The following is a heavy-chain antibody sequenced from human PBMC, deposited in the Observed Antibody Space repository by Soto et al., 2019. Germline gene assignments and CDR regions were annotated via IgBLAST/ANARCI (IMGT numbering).Heavy chain of an antibody. Sequence: EVQLVESGGNWVQPGGSLRLSCAASGFTFKNYNMTWVRQAPGKGLEWVSSITNTSDTIYYADSVKGRFTISRDNAKNSVSLQMSSLRDEDTAIYYCARVRLTYGAFDIWGQGTMVTVSS. CDR2: ITNTSDTI. CDR3: ARVRLTYGAFDI. CDR1: GFTFKNYN. D-gene: IGHD2-21*02. J-gene: IGHJ3*02. V-gene: IGHV3-48*02.